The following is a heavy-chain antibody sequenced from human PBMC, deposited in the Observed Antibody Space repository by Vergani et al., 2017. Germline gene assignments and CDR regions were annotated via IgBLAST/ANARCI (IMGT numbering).Heavy chain of an antibody. CDR1: GYTFTDYF. CDR3: ARVGTSSNRDYFDY. Sequence: QVQLVQSGAEVKKPGASVKVSCKASGYTFTDYFMHWVRQAPGQGLEWMGWINPNSGCTNYAPKFQGRVTMTRDTSISTAYMELSNLRSDDTAVYYCARVGTSSNRDYFDYWGQGTLVTVSS. D-gene: IGHD2-2*01. J-gene: IGHJ4*02. V-gene: IGHV1-2*02. CDR2: INPNSGCT.